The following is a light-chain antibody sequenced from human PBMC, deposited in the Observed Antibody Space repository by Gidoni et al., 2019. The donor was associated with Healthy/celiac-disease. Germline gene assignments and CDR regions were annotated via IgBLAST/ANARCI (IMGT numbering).Light chain of an antibody. J-gene: IGKJ2*04. CDR1: QSISSY. V-gene: IGKV1-39*01. CDR2: AAS. CDR3: QQSYSTPGS. Sequence: DIQMTQSPSSLSASVGDRVTITCRASQSISSYLNWYQQKPGKAHKLLIYAASSLQSGVPSRFSGSGSGTDFTLTISSLQPEDFATYYCQQSYSTPGSFGQXTKLEIK.